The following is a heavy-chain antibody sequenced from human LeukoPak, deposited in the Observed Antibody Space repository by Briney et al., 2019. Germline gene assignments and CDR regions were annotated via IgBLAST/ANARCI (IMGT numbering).Heavy chain of an antibody. D-gene: IGHD7-27*01. CDR1: GYTITGYY. CDR2: INPSSGGS. J-gene: IGHJ4*02. CDR3: ATITEDWGNNY. V-gene: IGHV1-2*02. Sequence: ASVKVSCKASGYTITGYYIHWVRQAPGQGLEWMGWINPSSGGSTYAQKFQGRVTMTRDTSINTAYMELSSLRSDDTAVYYCATITEDWGNNYWGQGTLVTVSS.